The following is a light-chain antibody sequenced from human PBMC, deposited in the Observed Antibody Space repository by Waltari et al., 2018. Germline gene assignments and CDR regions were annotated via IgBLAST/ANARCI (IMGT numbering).Light chain of an antibody. CDR2: EVS. J-gene: IGLJ2*01. CDR1: SSDVGAYKY. Sequence: QPALTQPASVSGSPGQSITISCTGTSSDVGAYKYVSWYQQHPGKVPKLMIYEVSNRPSGVSNRFSGSKSGNTASLTISGLQAEDEADYYCSSFSSSSTVVFGGGTKLTVL. CDR3: SSFSSSSTVV. V-gene: IGLV2-14*01.